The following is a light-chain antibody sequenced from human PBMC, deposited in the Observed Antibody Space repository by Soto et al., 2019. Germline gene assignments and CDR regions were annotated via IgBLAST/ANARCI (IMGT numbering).Light chain of an antibody. V-gene: IGKV1-39*01. J-gene: IGKJ1*01. CDR1: QNIRTY. CDR2: RAS. Sequence: TRVTKSTSSLSGSVGDRVTITCRASQNIRTYLNWYQQKPGKAPQVLIYRASTLQSGVPSRFSGSGSGTDFTLTISILQPEDFVTYYSQLTHCLRRPFAQGTKVDIK. CDR3: QLTHCLRRP.